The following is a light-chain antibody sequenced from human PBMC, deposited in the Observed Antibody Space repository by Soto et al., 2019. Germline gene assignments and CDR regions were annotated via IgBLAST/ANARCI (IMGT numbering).Light chain of an antibody. CDR2: GAS. CDR1: QSVSSN. V-gene: IGKV3-15*01. CDR3: QQYENWFPLT. Sequence: EIVMTQSPATLSVSPGERATLSCRASQSVSSNLAWYQQKPGQAPRLLIYGASTRATGIPARFSGSGSGTEFTLTISSLQSEDFAVYYCQQYENWFPLTFGGGTKVELK. J-gene: IGKJ4*01.